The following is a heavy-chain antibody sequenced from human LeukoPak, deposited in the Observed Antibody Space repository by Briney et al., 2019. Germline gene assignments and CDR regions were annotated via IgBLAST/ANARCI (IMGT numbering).Heavy chain of an antibody. CDR3: ARVWFGELPEYFDY. J-gene: IGHJ4*02. CDR2: ISSSGNTI. CDR1: GFTFSDYY. V-gene: IGHV3-11*04. D-gene: IGHD3-10*01. Sequence: GGSLRLSCAASGFTFSDYYMNWIRQAPGKGLEGVSYISSSGNTIYYADSVKGRFTISRDNAKNSLYLQMNSLRAEDTAVYYCARVWFGELPEYFDYWGQGTLVTVSS.